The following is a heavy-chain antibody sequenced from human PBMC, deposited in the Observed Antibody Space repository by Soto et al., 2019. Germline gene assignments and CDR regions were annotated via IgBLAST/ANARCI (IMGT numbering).Heavy chain of an antibody. V-gene: IGHV3-33*01. J-gene: IGHJ4*02. CDR1: GFTFSSYG. Sequence: PVGSLRLSCAASGFTFSSYGMHWVRQAPGKGLEWVAVIWYDGSNKYYADSVKGRFTISRDNSKNTLYLQMNSLRAEDTAVYYCARDREIIMVRGVIRYFDYWGQGTLVTVSS. CDR2: IWYDGSNK. CDR3: ARDREIIMVRGVIRYFDY. D-gene: IGHD3-10*01.